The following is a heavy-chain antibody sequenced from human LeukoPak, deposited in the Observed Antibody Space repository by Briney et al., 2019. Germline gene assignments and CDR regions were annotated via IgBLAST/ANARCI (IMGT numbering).Heavy chain of an antibody. CDR2: IIPILGIA. Sequence: VASVTVSCKASGGTFSSYAISWVRQAPGQGLEWMGRIIPILGIANYAQKFQGRVTITADKSTSTAYMELSSLRSEDTAVYYCARGKETTGTTTGAFDIWGQGTMVTVSS. D-gene: IGHD1-1*01. V-gene: IGHV1-69*10. J-gene: IGHJ3*02. CDR3: ARGKETTGTTTGAFDI. CDR1: GGTFSSYA.